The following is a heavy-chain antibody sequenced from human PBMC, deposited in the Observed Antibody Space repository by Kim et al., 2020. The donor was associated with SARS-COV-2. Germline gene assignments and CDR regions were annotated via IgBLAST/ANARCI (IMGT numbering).Heavy chain of an antibody. Sequence: SSSTIYYADSVKGRFTISRDNAKNSLYLQMNSLRDEDTAVYYCAYYDSNGWGQGTLVTVSS. D-gene: IGHD3-22*01. CDR3: AYYDSNG. J-gene: IGHJ4*02. CDR2: SSSTI. V-gene: IGHV3-48*02.